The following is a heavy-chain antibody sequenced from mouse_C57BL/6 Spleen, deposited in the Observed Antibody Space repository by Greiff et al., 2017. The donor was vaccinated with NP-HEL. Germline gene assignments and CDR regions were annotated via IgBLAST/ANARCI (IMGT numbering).Heavy chain of an antibody. CDR1: GFTFSSYA. CDR3: ARVGSSVFDY. J-gene: IGHJ2*01. V-gene: IGHV5-4*03. CDR2: ISDGGSYT. Sequence: EVKLMESGGGLVKPGGSLKLSCAASGFTFSSYAMSWVRQTPEKRLEWVATISDGGSYTYYPDNVKGRFTISRDNAKNNLYLQMSHLKSEDTAMYYCARVGSSVFDYWGQGTTLTVSS. D-gene: IGHD1-1*01.